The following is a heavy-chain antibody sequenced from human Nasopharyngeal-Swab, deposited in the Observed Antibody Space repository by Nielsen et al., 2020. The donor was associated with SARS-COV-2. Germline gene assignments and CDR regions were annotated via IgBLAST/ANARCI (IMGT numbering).Heavy chain of an antibody. D-gene: IGHD3-10*01. CDR3: ARGHGVWFGEPDNWFDP. Sequence: GESLKISCAAYGFAFSAYTMNWVRQAPGKGLEWVSYISSSGSTIYYADSVKGRFTISRDNAKNSLYLQMNSLRAEDTAVYYCARGHGVWFGEPDNWFDPWGQGTLVTVSS. V-gene: IGHV3-48*04. CDR1: GFAFSAYT. J-gene: IGHJ5*02. CDR2: ISSSGSTI.